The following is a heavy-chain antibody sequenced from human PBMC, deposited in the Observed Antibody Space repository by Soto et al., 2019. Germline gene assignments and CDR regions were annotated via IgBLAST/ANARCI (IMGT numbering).Heavy chain of an antibody. J-gene: IGHJ4*02. CDR2: LSGSGTMR. D-gene: IGHD5-18*01. CDR3: AKDAGSYGYFDY. CDR1: GFSFRNYA. Sequence: PGGSLRLSCAASGFSFRNYAMTWVRQAPGKGLEWVSGLSGSGTMRYYADSVRGRFIISRDNSKNTLYLQMNSLRAEDMAVYYCAKDAGSYGYFDYWGQGTLVTVSS. V-gene: IGHV3-23*01.